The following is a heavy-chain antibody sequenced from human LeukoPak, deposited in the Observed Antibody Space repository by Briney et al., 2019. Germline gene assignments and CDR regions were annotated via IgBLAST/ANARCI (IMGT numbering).Heavy chain of an antibody. CDR3: AKEYTGTFSPFPSYFDN. CDR1: GFTFSSYA. J-gene: IGHJ4*02. D-gene: IGHD1-26*01. V-gene: IGHV3-23*01. CDR2: ISGSTGNT. Sequence: PGGSLRLSCAASGFTFSSYAMSWVRQAPGKGLEWVSAISGSTGNTYYADSVKGRFTISRDNSKNTLYLQMNSLRAEDTAIYYCAKEYTGTFSPFPSYFDNWGQGTLVTVSS.